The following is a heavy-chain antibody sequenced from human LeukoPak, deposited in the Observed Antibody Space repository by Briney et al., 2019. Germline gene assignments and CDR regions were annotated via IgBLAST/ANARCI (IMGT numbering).Heavy chain of an antibody. J-gene: IGHJ4*02. Sequence: SVKVSCKASGGTFSSYAISWVRQAPGQGLEWMGRIIPILGIANYAQKFQGRVTITADKSTSTAYMELSSLRSEDTAVYYCARAPSIAAAGYYFDYWGQGTLVTVSS. D-gene: IGHD6-13*01. CDR1: GGTFSSYA. CDR2: IIPILGIA. CDR3: ARAPSIAAAGYYFDY. V-gene: IGHV1-69*04.